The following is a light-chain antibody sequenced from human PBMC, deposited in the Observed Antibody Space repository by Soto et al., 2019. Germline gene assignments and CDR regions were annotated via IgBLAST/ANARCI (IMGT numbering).Light chain of an antibody. CDR1: SGSVSTSYY. J-gene: IGLJ2*01. CDR3: SSYTTSTTRII. Sequence: QTVVTQEPSFSVSPGGTVTLTCGLSSGSVSTSYYPSWYQQTPGQAPRTLIDSTNTRSSGVPDRFSGSKSGNTASLTISGLQAEDEADYYCSSYTTSTTRIIFGGGTKLTVL. CDR2: STN. V-gene: IGLV8-61*01.